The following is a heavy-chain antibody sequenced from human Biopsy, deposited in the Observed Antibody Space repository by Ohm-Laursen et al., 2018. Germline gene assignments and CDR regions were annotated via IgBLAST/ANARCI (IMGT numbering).Heavy chain of an antibody. CDR3: VRDRRDWYEP. CDR1: GGSISSGGYY. CDR2: TYNVEST. J-gene: IGHJ5*02. V-gene: IGHV4-31*03. Sequence: SQTLSLTCSVSGGSISSGGYYWSWIRPFPGKGLELLGYTYNVESTYYNPSLKSRVLISGDASRNQYSLKLASVTAADTAVYYCVRDRRDWYEPWGQGTLVTVSS.